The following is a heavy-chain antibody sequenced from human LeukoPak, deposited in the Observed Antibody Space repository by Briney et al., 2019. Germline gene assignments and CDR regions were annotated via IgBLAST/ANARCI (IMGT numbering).Heavy chain of an antibody. J-gene: IGHJ4*02. CDR1: GGTFSSYA. D-gene: IGHD6-13*01. Sequence: SVKVSCKASGGTFSSYAISWVRQAPGQGLEWMGRIIPILGIANYAQKFQGRVTITADESTSTAYMELSSLRSEDTAVYYCARERVKQQLVGTAPDYWGQGTLVTVSS. V-gene: IGHV1-69*04. CDR3: ARERVKQQLVGTAPDY. CDR2: IIPILGIA.